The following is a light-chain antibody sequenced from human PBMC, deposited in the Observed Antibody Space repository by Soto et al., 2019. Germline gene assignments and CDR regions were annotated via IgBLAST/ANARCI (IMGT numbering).Light chain of an antibody. J-gene: IGLJ1*01. CDR2: EVS. CDR1: SSDVGGYNY. V-gene: IGLV2-14*01. Sequence: QSALNQPASVSGSPRQPITISCTGTSSDVGGYNYVSWYQQHPGKAPKLMIYEVSNRPAGVSNRFSGSKSGNTASLTISGLQAEDEADYYCSSYTSSSTYVFGPGTKVTVL. CDR3: SSYTSSSTYV.